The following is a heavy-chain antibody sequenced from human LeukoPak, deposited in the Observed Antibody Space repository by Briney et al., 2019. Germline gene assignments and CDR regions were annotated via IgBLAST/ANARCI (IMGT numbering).Heavy chain of an antibody. Sequence: GGSLRLSCAASGFSFDDYGMSWVRQAPGKGLEWVSGITWSGGSTGYADSVKGRFTISRDSARDSLYLQMNSLRAEDTALYYCARGVRSSSSSRTFDYWGQGTLVTVSS. CDR1: GFSFDDYG. D-gene: IGHD6-6*01. J-gene: IGHJ4*02. CDR2: ITWSGGST. CDR3: ARGVRSSSSSRTFDY. V-gene: IGHV3-20*04.